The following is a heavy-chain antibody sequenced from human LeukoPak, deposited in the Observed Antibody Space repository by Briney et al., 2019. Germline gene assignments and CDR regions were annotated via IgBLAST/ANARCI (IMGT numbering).Heavy chain of an antibody. CDR1: GYTFTGYY. V-gene: IGHV1-2*02. J-gene: IGHJ6*03. CDR2: INPNSGGT. D-gene: IGHD2-8*02. CDR3: ARVAAGGYYYYMDV. Sequence: ASVKVSCKASGYTFTGYYMHWVRQAPGQGLEWMVWINPNSGGTNYAQKFQGRVTMTRDTSISTAYMELSRLRSDDTAVYYCARVAAGGYYYYMDVWGKGTTVTVSS.